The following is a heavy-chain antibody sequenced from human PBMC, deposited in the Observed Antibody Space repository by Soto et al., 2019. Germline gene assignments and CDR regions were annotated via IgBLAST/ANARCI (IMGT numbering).Heavy chain of an antibody. D-gene: IGHD3-10*01. J-gene: IGHJ5*02. CDR3: ARAPPSLYGSGRRHGNWFDP. CDR2: INHSGST. CDR1: GGSFSGYY. Sequence: PSETLSLTCAVYGGSFSGYYWSWIRQPPGKGLEWIGEINHSGSTNYNPSLKSRVTISVDTSKNQFSLKLSSVTAADTAVYYCARAPPSLYGSGRRHGNWFDPWGQGTLVTVPQ. V-gene: IGHV4-34*01.